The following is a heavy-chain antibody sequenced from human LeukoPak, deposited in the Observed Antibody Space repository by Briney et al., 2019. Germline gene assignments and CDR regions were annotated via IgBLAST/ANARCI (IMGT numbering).Heavy chain of an antibody. CDR2: ISDDGSNK. J-gene: IGHJ4*02. CDR1: GFTFSSHA. CDR3: ANHPSYYYDSSAYFDY. Sequence: GGSLILSCAASGFTFSSHAMHWVRQAPGKGLEWVAVISDDGSNKYYGDSVKGRFTISRDNSKNTLYLQMNSLRAEDTAVYYCANHPSYYYDSSAYFDYWGQGTLVTVSS. D-gene: IGHD3-22*01. V-gene: IGHV3-30-3*01.